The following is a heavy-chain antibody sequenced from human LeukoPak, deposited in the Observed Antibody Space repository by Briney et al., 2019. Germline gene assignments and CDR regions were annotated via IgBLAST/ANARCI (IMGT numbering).Heavy chain of an antibody. CDR1: GFTFSSYS. CDR2: ISSSSSYI. Sequence: GGSLRLSCAASGFTFSSYSMNWVRQAPGKGLEWVSSISSSSSYIYYADSVKGRFTISRDNAKNSLYLQMNSLRAEDTAVYYCARDRAAAGHYYYYYGMDVWGKGTTVTVSS. J-gene: IGHJ6*04. D-gene: IGHD6-13*01. CDR3: ARDRAAAGHYYYYYGMDV. V-gene: IGHV3-21*01.